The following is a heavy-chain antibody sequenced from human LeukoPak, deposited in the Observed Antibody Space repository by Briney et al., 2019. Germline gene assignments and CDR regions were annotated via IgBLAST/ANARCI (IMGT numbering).Heavy chain of an antibody. D-gene: IGHD1-26*01. CDR2: ISYDGSNK. CDR1: GFTFSSYG. CDR3: AKVSRGVGLGRLDWAFDI. V-gene: IGHV3-30*18. Sequence: TGGSLRLSCAASGFTFSSYGMHWVRQARGKGLEWVAVISYDGSNKYYADSVKGRFTISGDNSKNSLYLQMNSLRAEDTAVYYCAKVSRGVGLGRLDWAFDIWGQGTMVTVSS. J-gene: IGHJ3*02.